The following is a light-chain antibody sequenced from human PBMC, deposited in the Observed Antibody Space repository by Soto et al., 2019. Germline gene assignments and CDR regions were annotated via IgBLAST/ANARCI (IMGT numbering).Light chain of an antibody. J-gene: IGLJ1*01. CDR1: SSNVGSYNL. V-gene: IGLV2-23*01. CDR3: CSYAGSSTYV. Sequence: QSALTQPASVSGSPGQSITISCTGTSSNVGSYNLVSWYQQHPGKAPKLMIYEDSKRPSGVSNRFSGSKSGNTASLTISGLQAEDEADYYCCSYAGSSTYVFGTVTKLTVL. CDR2: EDS.